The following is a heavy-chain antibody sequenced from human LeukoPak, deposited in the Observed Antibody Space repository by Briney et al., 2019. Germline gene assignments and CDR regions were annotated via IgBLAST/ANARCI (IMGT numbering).Heavy chain of an antibody. V-gene: IGHV3-7*01. CDR1: GLSLGDYW. Sequence: GGSLRLSCVGSGLSLGDYWMDWVRQAPGKGLEWVANIRKDGGDIHYVDSVKGRFTISRDNAKNSVYLQMHRLRAEDTAVYYCARDAFGDFSYWGQGILVTVSS. D-gene: IGHD3-10*01. CDR3: ARDAFGDFSY. J-gene: IGHJ4*02. CDR2: IRKDGGDI.